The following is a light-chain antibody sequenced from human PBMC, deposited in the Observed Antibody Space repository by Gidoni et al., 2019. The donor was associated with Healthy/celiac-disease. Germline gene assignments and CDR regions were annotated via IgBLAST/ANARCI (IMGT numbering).Light chain of an antibody. CDR2: KAS. CDR1: QRISSW. V-gene: IGKV1-5*03. J-gene: IGKJ3*01. CDR3: QQYNSYSRT. Sequence: DIQMTQSPSTLSASVGDRVTITCRASQRISSWLAWYQQKPGKAPKLLIYKASSLESGVPSRFSGSGSGTEFTLTISSLQPDDFATYYCQQYNSYSRTFGHGTKVDIK.